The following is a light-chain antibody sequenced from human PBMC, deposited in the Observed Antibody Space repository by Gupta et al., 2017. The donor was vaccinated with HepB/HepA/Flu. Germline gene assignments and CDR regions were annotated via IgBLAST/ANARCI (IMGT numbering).Light chain of an antibody. CDR3: QQYDNLPFT. Sequence: DIQMTQSPPSPSASVGDRVTITCQASQDISNYLNWYQQKPGKPPKLLIYDASNLETGVPSRFSGSGSGTDFTFTISRLQPEDIATYYCQQYDNLPFTFGPGTKVDIK. J-gene: IGKJ3*01. CDR1: QDISNY. CDR2: DAS. V-gene: IGKV1-33*01.